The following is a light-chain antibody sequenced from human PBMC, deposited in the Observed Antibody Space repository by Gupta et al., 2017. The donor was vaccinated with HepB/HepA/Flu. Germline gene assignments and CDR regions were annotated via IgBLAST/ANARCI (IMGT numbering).Light chain of an antibody. Sequence: EIVLTQSPGTLSLSPGERATLSCRASQSVSGSYLAWYQQIPGQAPRLLIYGASNRATGIPDRCSGSGSGTDFALTIDRLEPEDFVMYYCHKYGSSPLSFGGGTKLEIK. CDR1: QSVSGSY. CDR3: HKYGSSPLS. CDR2: GAS. V-gene: IGKV3-20*01. J-gene: IGKJ4*01.